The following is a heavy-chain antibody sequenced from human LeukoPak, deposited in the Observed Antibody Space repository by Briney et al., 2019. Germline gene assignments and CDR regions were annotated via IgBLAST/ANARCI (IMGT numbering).Heavy chain of an antibody. CDR1: GFTFDNYA. D-gene: IGHD3-10*02. V-gene: IGHV3-23*01. CDR2: ISGGGAKT. J-gene: IGHJ3*01. CDR3: AKCSASYDNDAFDV. Sequence: PGGSLRLSCAASGFTFDNYAMNWVRQAPGKGLEWVSFISGGGAKTRYADSVKGQFTISRDNSKNTLYLQMNILRPEDTAIYYCAKCSASYDNDAFDVWGQGTMVSVSS.